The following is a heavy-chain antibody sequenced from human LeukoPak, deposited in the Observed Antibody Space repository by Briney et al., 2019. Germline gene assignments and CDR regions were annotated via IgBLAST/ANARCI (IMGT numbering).Heavy chain of an antibody. CDR2: ISAYNGNT. V-gene: IGHV1-18*01. Sequence: ASVKVSCKASGYTFTSYGISWVRQAPGQGLEWMGWISAYNGNTNYAQKLQGRVTMTTDTSTRTAYMELRSLRSDDTAMYYCAREVSGYGEDDAFDIWGQGTLVTVSS. D-gene: IGHD4/OR15-4a*01. CDR3: AREVSGYGEDDAFDI. CDR1: GYTFTSYG. J-gene: IGHJ3*02.